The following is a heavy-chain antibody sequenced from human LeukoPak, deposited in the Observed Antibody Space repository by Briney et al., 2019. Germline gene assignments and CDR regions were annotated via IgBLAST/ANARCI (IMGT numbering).Heavy chain of an antibody. CDR2: IYYSGST. V-gene: IGHV4-59*08. D-gene: IGHD6-13*01. Sequence: SETLSLTCTVSGGPISSYYWSWIRQPPGKGLEWIGYIYYSGSTNYNPSLKSRVTISVDTSKNQFSLKLSSVTAADTAVYYYARQSYSSSWYRDNWFDPWGQGTLVTVSS. CDR1: GGPISSYY. J-gene: IGHJ5*02. CDR3: ARQSYSSSWYRDNWFDP.